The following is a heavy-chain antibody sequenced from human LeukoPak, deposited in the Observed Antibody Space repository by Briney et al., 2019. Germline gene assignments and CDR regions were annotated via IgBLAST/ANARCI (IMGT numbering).Heavy chain of an antibody. CDR1: GFTFSSYG. CDR3: AKDGEEWLPWRYYYYYYMDV. J-gene: IGHJ6*03. D-gene: IGHD5-12*01. Sequence: GRSLRLSCAASGFTFSSYGMHWVRQAPGKGLEWVAVISYDGSNKYYADSVKGRFTISRDNSKNTLYLQMNSLRAEDTAVYYCAKDGEEWLPWRYYYYYYMDVWGKGTTVTVSS. CDR2: ISYDGSNK. V-gene: IGHV3-30*18.